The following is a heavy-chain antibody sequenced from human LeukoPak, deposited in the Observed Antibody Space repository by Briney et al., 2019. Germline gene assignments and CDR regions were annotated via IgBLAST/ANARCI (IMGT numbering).Heavy chain of an antibody. D-gene: IGHD3-22*01. CDR3: ARASYYDSSGYLYYFDY. Sequence: SETLSLTCAVYGGSFSGYYWSWIRQPPGKGLEWIGEINHSGSTNYNPSLKSRVTISVDTSKNQFSLKLSSVTAADTAVYYCARASYYDSSGYLYYFDYWGQGTLVTVSS. CDR2: INHSGST. V-gene: IGHV4-34*01. J-gene: IGHJ4*02. CDR1: GGSFSGYY.